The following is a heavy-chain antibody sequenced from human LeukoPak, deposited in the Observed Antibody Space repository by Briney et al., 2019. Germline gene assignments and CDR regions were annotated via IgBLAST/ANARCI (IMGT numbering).Heavy chain of an antibody. CDR2: ISGSGGST. V-gene: IGHV3-23*01. Sequence: GGSLRLSCAASGFTFSSYAMSWVRQAPGKGLEWVSAISGSGGSTYYADSVKGRFTISRDNSKNTLYLQMNSLRAEDTAVYYCAKDRVGHIVVVTGFDYWGQGTLVTVSS. CDR1: GFTFSSYA. CDR3: AKDRVGHIVVVTGFDY. D-gene: IGHD2-21*02. J-gene: IGHJ4*02.